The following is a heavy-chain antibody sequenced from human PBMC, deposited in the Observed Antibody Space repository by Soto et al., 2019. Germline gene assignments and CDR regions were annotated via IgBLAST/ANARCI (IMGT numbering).Heavy chain of an antibody. CDR1: GFDFSNYN. D-gene: IGHD1-1*01. Sequence: EVQVVESGGGLIQPGGSLRLSCAGSGFDFSNYNMDWVRQAPGKGLEWISYISNTARTIFYADSVKGRFTISRDNARNSLFLQMNSLRDDDTAVYYCARDGSRGYDVDVWGQGTTVTVSS. V-gene: IGHV3-48*02. CDR2: ISNTARTI. CDR3: ARDGSRGYDVDV. J-gene: IGHJ6*02.